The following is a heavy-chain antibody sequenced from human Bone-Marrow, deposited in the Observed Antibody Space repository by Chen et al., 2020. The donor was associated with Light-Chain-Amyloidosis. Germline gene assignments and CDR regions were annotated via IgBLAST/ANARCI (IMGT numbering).Heavy chain of an antibody. J-gene: IGHJ4*01. Sequence: GSGPGLVKPSQTLSLTCSVSGASMTNGSHYWSWIRLPAGKGLEWIGNMHHTGKTYYNPSLKSRVTLSVDTSKNQFSLKLTSVTAADTAVYYCAKEVNWGSEWSWGQGTLVTVSS. V-gene: IGHV4-61*02. CDR3: AKEVNWGSEWS. CDR2: MHHTGKT. D-gene: IGHD7-27*01. CDR1: GASMTNGSHY.